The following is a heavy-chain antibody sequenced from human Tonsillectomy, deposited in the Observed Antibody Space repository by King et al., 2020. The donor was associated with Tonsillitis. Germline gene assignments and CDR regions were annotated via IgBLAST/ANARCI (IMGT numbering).Heavy chain of an antibody. Sequence: VQLVESGGGLVQPGGSLRLSCAASGFTFSSYEMNWVRQAPGKGLEWGSYISSSGSIIYYADSVKGRFTISRDNAKNSLYLQMNSLRAEDTAVYYCERDGIYYYDSSGYYSVDAFDIWRRGTMLTVPS. CDR3: ERDGIYYYDSSGYYSVDAFDI. CDR1: GFTFSSYE. V-gene: IGHV3-48*03. CDR2: ISSSGSII. D-gene: IGHD3-22*01. J-gene: IGHJ3*02.